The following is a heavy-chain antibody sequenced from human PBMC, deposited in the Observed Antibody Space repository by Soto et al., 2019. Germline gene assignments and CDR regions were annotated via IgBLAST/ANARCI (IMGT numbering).Heavy chain of an antibody. J-gene: IGHJ4*02. D-gene: IGHD3-9*01. Sequence: VGSLRLSCAASGFTFSSYGMHWVRQARGKGLEWVAVIWYDGSNKYYADSVKGRFTISRDNSKNTLYLQMNSLRAEDTAVYYCARGYDILTGYSPGFDYWGQGTLVTVSS. CDR1: GFTFSSYG. CDR3: ARGYDILTGYSPGFDY. V-gene: IGHV3-33*01. CDR2: IWYDGSNK.